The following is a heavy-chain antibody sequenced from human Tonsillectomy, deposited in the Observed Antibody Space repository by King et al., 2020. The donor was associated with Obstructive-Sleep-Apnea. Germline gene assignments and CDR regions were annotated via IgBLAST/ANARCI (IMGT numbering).Heavy chain of an antibody. CDR1: GVSISSYY. Sequence: QLQESGPGLVKPSETLSLTCTVSGVSISSYYWSWIRPPPGKGLEWIGYIYYSGSTNYNPSLKSRVTISVDTSKNQFSLKLSSVTAADTAVYYCSRPPGYWGQGTLVTVSS. CDR3: SRPPGY. V-gene: IGHV4-59*08. CDR2: IYYSGST. J-gene: IGHJ4*02.